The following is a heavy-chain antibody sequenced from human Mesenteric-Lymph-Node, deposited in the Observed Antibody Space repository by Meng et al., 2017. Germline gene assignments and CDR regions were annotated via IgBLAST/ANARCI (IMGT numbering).Heavy chain of an antibody. CDR3: ARDPRDSSGWYNWLNDAFDI. CDR2: ISAYNGNT. V-gene: IGHV1-18*01. J-gene: IGHJ3*02. CDR1: GYTFTSYG. Sequence: ASVKVSCKASGYTFTSYGISWVRQAPGQGLEWMGWISAYNGNTNYAQKLQGRVTMTTDTSTSTAYMELRSLRSDDTAVYYCARDPRDSSGWYNWLNDAFDIWGQGTRVTVSS. D-gene: IGHD6-19*01.